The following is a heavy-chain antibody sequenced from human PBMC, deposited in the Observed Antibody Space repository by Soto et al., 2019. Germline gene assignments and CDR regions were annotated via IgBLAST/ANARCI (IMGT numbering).Heavy chain of an antibody. CDR2: IYRNGNI. Sequence: QVRLQESGPGLVRPSGTLSLTCAVSGGSISSNNWWSWIRQPPGQGLEWIGDIYRNGNINYNPSLKSRVTISVDKSKNQFSLKLNSVTAADTAIYYCVMNGDPFYFDSWGQGILVAVSS. J-gene: IGHJ4*02. V-gene: IGHV4-4*02. CDR1: GGSISSNNW. CDR3: VMNGDPFYFDS. D-gene: IGHD4-17*01.